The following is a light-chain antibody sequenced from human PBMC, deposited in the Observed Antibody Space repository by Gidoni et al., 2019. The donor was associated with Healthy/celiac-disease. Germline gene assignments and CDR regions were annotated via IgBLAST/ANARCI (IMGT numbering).Light chain of an antibody. J-gene: IGLJ1*01. CDR2: GKN. Sequence: LRSYYASWYQQKPGQAPVLVIYGKNNRPSGIPDRFSGSSSGNTASLTITGAQAEDEADYYCNSRDSSGNHYVFGTGTKVTVL. V-gene: IGLV3-19*01. CDR3: NSRDSSGNHYV. CDR1: LRSYY.